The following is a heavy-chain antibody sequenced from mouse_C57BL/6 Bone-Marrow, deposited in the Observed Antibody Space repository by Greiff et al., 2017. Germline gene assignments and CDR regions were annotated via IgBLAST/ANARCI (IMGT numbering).Heavy chain of an antibody. V-gene: IGHV1-82*01. CDR3: EREVRGY. CDR2: IYPGDGDT. J-gene: IGHJ2*01. CDR1: GYAFSSSW. Sequence: VQLQQSGPELVKPGASVKISCKASGYAFSSSWMNWVKQRPGKGLEWIGRIYPGDGDTNYNGKFKGKATLTADKSSSTAYMQLSSLTSEDSAVYFCEREVRGYWGQGTTLTVSS. D-gene: IGHD2-14*01.